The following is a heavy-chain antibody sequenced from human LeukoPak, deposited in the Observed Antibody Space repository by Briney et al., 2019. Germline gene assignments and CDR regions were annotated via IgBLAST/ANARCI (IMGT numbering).Heavy chain of an antibody. CDR2: IWYDGSNK. D-gene: IGHD6-19*01. CDR1: GFTFSSYG. J-gene: IGHJ4*02. CDR3: ARDSQWLAPFDY. V-gene: IGHV3-33*01. Sequence: GGSLRLSCAASGFTFSSYGMHWVRQAPGKGLEWVAVIWYDGSNKYYADSMKGRFTISRDNSKNTLYLQMNSLRAEDTAVYYCARDSQWLAPFDYWGQGTLVTVSS.